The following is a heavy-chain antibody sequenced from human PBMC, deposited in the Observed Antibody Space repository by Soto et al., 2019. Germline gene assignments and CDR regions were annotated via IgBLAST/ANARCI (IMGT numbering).Heavy chain of an antibody. Sequence: QVQLVQSGAEVKKPGASVKVSCKASGYTFTRYSISWVRQAPGQGLEWMGWISAYNGDTNYAQKLQGRVTLTTDTSTSTADMELRSLRADDTAIYYCARDHAGSGWFRFDYWGLGTLVTVSS. CDR3: ARDHAGSGWFRFDY. CDR2: ISAYNGDT. V-gene: IGHV1-18*01. D-gene: IGHD6-19*01. CDR1: GYTFTRYS. J-gene: IGHJ4*02.